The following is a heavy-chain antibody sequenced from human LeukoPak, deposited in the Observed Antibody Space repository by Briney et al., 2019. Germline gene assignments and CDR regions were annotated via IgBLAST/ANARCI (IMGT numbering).Heavy chain of an antibody. V-gene: IGHV3-30-3*01. D-gene: IGHD5-24*01. Sequence: PGGSLRLSCAASGFTFTNFAIHWVRQTPGKGLEWVALISYDGSNQYYADSVKGRFTISRDNSKNTLFLQMNSLRAEDTVVFFWQKAAYEMATTYFDYWGQGTLVTVSS. J-gene: IGHJ4*02. CDR2: ISYDGSNQ. CDR1: GFTFTNFA. CDR3: QKAAYEMATTYFDY.